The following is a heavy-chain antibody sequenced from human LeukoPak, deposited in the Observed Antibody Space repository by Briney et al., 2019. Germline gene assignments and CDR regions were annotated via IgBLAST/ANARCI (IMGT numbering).Heavy chain of an antibody. D-gene: IGHD1-1*01. CDR2: IRYDGSNK. CDR3: AKGFINNWYYFDY. CDR1: GFIFSSYG. Sequence: GGSLRLSCAASGFIFSSYGMHWVRQAPGKGLEWVAFIRYDGSNKYYADSVKGRFTISRDNSKNTLYLQMNSLRAEDTAVYYCAKGFINNWYYFDYWGQGTLVTVSS. J-gene: IGHJ4*02. V-gene: IGHV3-30*02.